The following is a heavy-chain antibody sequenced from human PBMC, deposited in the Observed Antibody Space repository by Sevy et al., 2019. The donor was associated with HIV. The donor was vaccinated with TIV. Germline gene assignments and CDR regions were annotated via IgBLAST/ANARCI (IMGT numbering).Heavy chain of an antibody. CDR2: IYYSGST. V-gene: IGHV4-59*01. Sequence: SEPLSLTCTVSGGSISSYYWSWIRQPPGKGLEWIGYIYYSGSTNYNPSLKSRVTISVDTSKNQFSLKLSSVTAADTAVYYCARVGDYYDSSGYYYPWGQGTLVTVSS. J-gene: IGHJ5*02. D-gene: IGHD3-22*01. CDR3: ARVGDYYDSSGYYYP. CDR1: GGSISSYY.